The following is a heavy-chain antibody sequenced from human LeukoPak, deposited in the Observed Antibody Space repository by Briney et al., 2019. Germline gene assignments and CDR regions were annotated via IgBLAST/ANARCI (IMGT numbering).Heavy chain of an antibody. CDR2: IYTSGST. V-gene: IGHV4-4*07. CDR3: ARGISSSWYPYFDY. D-gene: IGHD6-13*01. Sequence: SETLSLTCTVSGDSISSYYWSWIRQPAGKGLEWIGRIYTSGSTNYNPSLKSRVTMSVDTSENQFSLNLNSVAAADTAVYYCARGISSSWYPYFDYWGQGTLVIVSS. CDR1: GDSISSYY. J-gene: IGHJ4*02.